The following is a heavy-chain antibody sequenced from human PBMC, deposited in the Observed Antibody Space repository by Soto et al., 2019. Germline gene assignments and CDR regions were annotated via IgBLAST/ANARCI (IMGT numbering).Heavy chain of an antibody. J-gene: IGHJ4*02. D-gene: IGHD6-19*01. V-gene: IGHV3-48*02. CDR2: INKNGFTI. Sequence: GWSLRLSCAVSGFTLTTYSMNWVRQAPGKGLEWISFINKNGFTIYYADSVKGRFTISRDYAKNSLYLQMDSLRHEDTAVYYCARAAVTGTSLFDYWGLGTLVTASS. CDR3: ARAAVTGTSLFDY. CDR1: GFTLTTYS.